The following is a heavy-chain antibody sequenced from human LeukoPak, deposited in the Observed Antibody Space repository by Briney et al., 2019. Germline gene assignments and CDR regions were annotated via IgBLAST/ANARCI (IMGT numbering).Heavy chain of an antibody. CDR2: ISSSGSVR. Sequence: GSLRLSCVASGFTFSSYNMNWVRQAPGKGLEWLSYISSSGSVRHYADSVKGRFTISRDNAKSSLYLQMNSLRVEDTAVYYCARDPGLSNWGQGTLVTVSS. J-gene: IGHJ4*02. V-gene: IGHV3-48*04. CDR3: ARDPGLSN. CDR1: GFTFSSYN. D-gene: IGHD5/OR15-5a*01.